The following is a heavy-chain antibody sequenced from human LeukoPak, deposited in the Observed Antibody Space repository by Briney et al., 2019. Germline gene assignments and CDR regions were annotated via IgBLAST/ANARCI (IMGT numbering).Heavy chain of an antibody. V-gene: IGHV4-59*01. CDR1: GGSISSYY. D-gene: IGHD3-22*01. Sequence: PSETLSLTCTVSGGSISSYYWSWIRQPPGKGLEWIGYIYYSGSTNYNPSLKSRVTISVDTSKNQFSLKLSSVTAADTAVYYCARAHPYYYDSGGLNWGQGTLVTVSS. CDR2: IYYSGST. J-gene: IGHJ4*02. CDR3: ARAHPYYYDSGGLN.